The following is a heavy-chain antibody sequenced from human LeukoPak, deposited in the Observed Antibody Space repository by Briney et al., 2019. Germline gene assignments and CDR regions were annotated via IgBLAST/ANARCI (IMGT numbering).Heavy chain of an antibody. CDR2: INSSGGTT. V-gene: IGHV1-46*01. D-gene: IGHD6-19*01. CDR3: ARGGWYYFDY. J-gene: IGHJ4*02. CDR1: GYTLTGYY. Sequence: ASVKVSFKASGYTLTGYYIHWVRQAPGQGLEWMGIINSSGGTTSYAQEFQGRVTMTRDTSTSTVYMELSSLRSEDTAVYYCARGGWYYFDYWGQGTLVTVSS.